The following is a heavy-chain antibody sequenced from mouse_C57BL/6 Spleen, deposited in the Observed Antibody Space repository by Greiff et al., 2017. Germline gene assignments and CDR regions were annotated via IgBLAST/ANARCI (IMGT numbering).Heavy chain of an antibody. CDR3: ARGDDYAPFDY. Sequence: EVMLVESGGGLVKPGGSLKLSCAASGFTFSSYAMSWVRQTPETRLEWVATISDGGSYTYYPDNVKGRFTISRDNAKNNLYLQMSHLKSEDTAMYYCARGDDYAPFDYWGQGTTLTVSS. J-gene: IGHJ2*01. CDR1: GFTFSSYA. D-gene: IGHD2-4*01. CDR2: ISDGGSYT. V-gene: IGHV5-4*03.